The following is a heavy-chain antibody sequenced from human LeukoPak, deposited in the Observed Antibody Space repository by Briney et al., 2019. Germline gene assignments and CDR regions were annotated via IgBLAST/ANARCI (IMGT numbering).Heavy chain of an antibody. J-gene: IGHJ4*02. V-gene: IGHV1-69*04. Sequence: SVKVSCKASGYTFTGYYIHWVRQAPGQGLEWMGRIIPILDVTNYAQKFQGRVTITADQSTSTAYMELSSLRSEDTAVYYCARGGGVDILTGFQYWGQGTLVTVSS. CDR2: IIPILDVT. D-gene: IGHD3-9*01. CDR1: GYTFTGYY. CDR3: ARGGGVDILTGFQY.